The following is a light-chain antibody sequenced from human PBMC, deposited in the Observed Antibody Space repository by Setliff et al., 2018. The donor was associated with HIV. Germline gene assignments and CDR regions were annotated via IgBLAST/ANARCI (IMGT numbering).Light chain of an antibody. CDR3: QSYDSSLSAHV. CDR2: QAT. V-gene: IGLV2-14*02. Sequence: QSALTQPASVSGSPGQSITISCTGTSSDIGRYNLVSWYQQYPGKAPKLMIYQATKRPSGVSNRFSGSKSGNTASLTISGLQAEDEADYYCQSYDSSLSAHVFGTGTKVTVL. CDR1: SSDIGRYNL. J-gene: IGLJ1*01.